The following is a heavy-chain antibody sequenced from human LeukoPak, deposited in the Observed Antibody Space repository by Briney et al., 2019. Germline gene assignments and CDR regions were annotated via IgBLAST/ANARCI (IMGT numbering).Heavy chain of an antibody. V-gene: IGHV4-39*07. D-gene: IGHD6-6*01. Sequence: SETLSLTCTVSGGSISSSSYYWGWIRQPPGKGLEWIGSIYYSGSTYYNPSLKSRVTISVDTSKNQFSLKLSSVTAADTAVYYCARGYPRIAARGLLQMDVWGKGTTVTVSS. CDR3: ARGYPRIAARGLLQMDV. CDR1: GGSISSSSYY. CDR2: IYYSGST. J-gene: IGHJ6*04.